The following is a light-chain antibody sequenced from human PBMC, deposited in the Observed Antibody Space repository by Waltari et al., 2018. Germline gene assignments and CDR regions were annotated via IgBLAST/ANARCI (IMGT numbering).Light chain of an antibody. V-gene: IGKV3-11*01. Sequence: EIVLTQSPVTLTLSPGETPTLSCRASQFVSSFLAWYQQRPGQAPRVLIFDSNLRATGIPGRFSGSGSGTDFSLTISSLEPEDFAIYYCQQRSNWPSTFGQGTRLENK. CDR2: DSN. CDR1: QFVSSF. CDR3: QQRSNWPST. J-gene: IGKJ5*01.